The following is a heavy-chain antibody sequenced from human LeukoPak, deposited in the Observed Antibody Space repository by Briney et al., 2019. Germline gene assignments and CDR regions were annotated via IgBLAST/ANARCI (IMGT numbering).Heavy chain of an antibody. V-gene: IGHV3-11*05. D-gene: IGHD3-10*01. J-gene: IGHJ4*02. CDR1: GFTFSDYY. Sequence: GGSLRLSCAASGFTFSDYYTSWIRQAPGKGLEWVSYISSSSSYTNYADSVKGRFTVSRDNAKNSLYLQMNSLRAEDTAVYYCARALNYYGSGSWGYFDYWGQGTLVTVSS. CDR3: ARALNYYGSGSWGYFDY. CDR2: ISSSSSYT.